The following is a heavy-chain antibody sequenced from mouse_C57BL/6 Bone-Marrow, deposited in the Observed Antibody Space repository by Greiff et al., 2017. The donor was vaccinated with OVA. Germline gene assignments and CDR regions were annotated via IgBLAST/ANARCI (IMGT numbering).Heavy chain of an antibody. CDR3: EGYGYAMDY. CDR1: GYSITSGYY. V-gene: IGHV3-6*01. CDR2: ISYDGSN. Sequence: EVKLQESGPGLVKPSQSLSLTCSVTGYSITSGYYWNWIRQFPGNKLEWMGYISYDGSNNYNPSLKNRISITRDTSKNQFFLKLNSVTTEDTATYYCEGYGYAMDYRGQGTSVTVSS. D-gene: IGHD3-1*01. J-gene: IGHJ4*01.